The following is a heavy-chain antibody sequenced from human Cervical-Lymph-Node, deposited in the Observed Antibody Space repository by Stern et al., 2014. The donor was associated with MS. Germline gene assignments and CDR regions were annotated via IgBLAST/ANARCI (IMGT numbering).Heavy chain of an antibody. CDR1: GYTFSNYY. D-gene: IGHD2-2*01. J-gene: IGHJ2*01. CDR2: IKPSAGST. Sequence: VQLVESGAEVRKPGASVNVSCKASGYTFSNYYIHWVRQAPGQGLEWMGLIKPSAGSTSYAQKFQGRITMTRDTSTTTVYMELSSLRSEDTAVYYCAREGVPSALIWYFDLWGRGTLVTVSS. CDR3: AREGVPSALIWYFDL. V-gene: IGHV1-46*01.